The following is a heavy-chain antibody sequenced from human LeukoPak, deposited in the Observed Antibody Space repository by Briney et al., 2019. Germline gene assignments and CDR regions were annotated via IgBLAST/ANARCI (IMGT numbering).Heavy chain of an antibody. CDR1: GFTFSSYG. Sequence: GGSLRLSCAASGFTFSSYGMHWVRQAPGKGLEWVSAISGSGSSTYYADSVKGRFTISRDNSRNTLYLQMNSLRAEDTAVYHCAKPHYGSGYNSWGQGTLVTVSS. J-gene: IGHJ4*02. V-gene: IGHV3-23*01. CDR3: AKPHYGSGYNS. D-gene: IGHD3-3*02. CDR2: ISGSGSST.